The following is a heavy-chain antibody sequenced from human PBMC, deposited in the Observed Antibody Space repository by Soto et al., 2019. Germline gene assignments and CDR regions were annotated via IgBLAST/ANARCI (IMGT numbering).Heavy chain of an antibody. D-gene: IGHD5-18*01. V-gene: IGHV4-38-2*01. J-gene: IGHJ4*02. CDR2: IYHSGSS. CDR3: ASGSYGRPFDF. CDR1: GYSISRGYY. Sequence: PSETLSFTCAVSGYSISRGYYWGWIRQPPGKGLEWIASIYHSGSSYYNPSLKSRVTISVDTSKNHFSLKLGSVSAADTAVYYRASGSYGRPFDFWGQGALVTVSS.